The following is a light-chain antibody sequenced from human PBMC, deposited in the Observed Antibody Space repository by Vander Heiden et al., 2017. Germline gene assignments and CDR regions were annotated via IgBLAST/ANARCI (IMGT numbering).Light chain of an antibody. CDR2: GAS. V-gene: IGKV3-15*01. CDR3: QQYNNRSPLS. CDR1: ESVSKN. J-gene: IGKJ4*01. Sequence: ETVMTQSPATLSVSPGQRATLSCRASESVSKNLAWYQHKPGQAPRLLIYGASTRATGIPGRFRGSGSGTEFTLTISSLQSEDFAVYYCQQYNNRSPLSFGGGTKVEIK.